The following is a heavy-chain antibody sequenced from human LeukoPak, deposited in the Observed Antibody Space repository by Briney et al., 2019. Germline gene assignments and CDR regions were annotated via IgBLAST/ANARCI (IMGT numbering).Heavy chain of an antibody. J-gene: IGHJ1*01. D-gene: IGHD3-22*01. CDR3: ARDGVGYYDSSGYYYFQH. CDR1: GYTFTGYY. Sequence: ASVKVSCKASGYTFTGYYMHWVRQAPEQGLEWMGWINPNSGGTNYAQKFQGRVTMTRDTSISTAYMELSRLRSDDTAVYCCARDGVGYYDSSGYYYFQHWGQGTLVTVSS. CDR2: INPNSGGT. V-gene: IGHV1-2*02.